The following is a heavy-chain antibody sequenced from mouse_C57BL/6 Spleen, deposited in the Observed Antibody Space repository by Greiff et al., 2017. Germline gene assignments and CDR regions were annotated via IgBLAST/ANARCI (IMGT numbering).Heavy chain of an antibody. Sequence: QVQLKESGAELVRPGASVKLSCKASGYTFTSYGISWVKQRTGQGLEWIGEIYPRSGNTYYNEKFKGKATLTADKSSSTAYMELRSLTSEDSAVYFCARDSGSKFAYWGQGTLVTVSA. CDR2: IYPRSGNT. J-gene: IGHJ3*01. CDR3: ARDSGSKFAY. V-gene: IGHV1-81*01. CDR1: GYTFTSYG. D-gene: IGHD1-1*01.